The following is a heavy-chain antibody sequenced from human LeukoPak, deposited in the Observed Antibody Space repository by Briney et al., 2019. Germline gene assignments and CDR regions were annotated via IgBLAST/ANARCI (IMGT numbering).Heavy chain of an antibody. CDR3: ARADPTGRPWYFDY. CDR2: ISSNGGST. CDR1: GFTFSSYA. Sequence: GGSLRLSCAASGFTFSSYAMSWVRQAPGKGLEWVSAISSNGGSTYYANSVKGRFTISRDNSKNTLYLQMGSLRAEDMAVYYCARADPTGRPWYFDYWGQGTLVTVSS. J-gene: IGHJ4*02. D-gene: IGHD1-1*01. V-gene: IGHV3-64*01.